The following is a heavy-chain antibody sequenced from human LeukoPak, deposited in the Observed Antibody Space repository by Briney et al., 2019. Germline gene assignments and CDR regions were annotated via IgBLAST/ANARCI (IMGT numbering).Heavy chain of an antibody. CDR2: INPNSGGT. CDR3: ARDLGPGRRYDFWSGYYNTKNRPISYFDY. D-gene: IGHD3-3*01. J-gene: IGHJ4*02. V-gene: IGHV1-2*02. CDR1: GYTFTGYY. Sequence: ASVKVSCKASGYTFTGYYMHWVRQAPGQGLEWMGWINPNSGGTNYAQKFQGRVTMTRDTSTSTVYMELSSLRSEDTAVYYCARDLGPGRRYDFWSGYYNTKNRPISYFDYWGQGTLVTVSS.